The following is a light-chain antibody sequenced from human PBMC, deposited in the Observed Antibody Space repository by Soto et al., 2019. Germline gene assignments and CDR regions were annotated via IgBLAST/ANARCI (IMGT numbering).Light chain of an antibody. CDR3: QQYNVYPWT. V-gene: IGKV1-5*03. CDR2: KAS. J-gene: IGKJ1*01. CDR1: QSISSW. Sequence: DIQMTQSPSTLSASVGDRVTITCRASQSISSWLAWYQQKSGEAPKLLIYKASSLESVVPSRFGGSGSGTEFTLTISSLQSDDFATYYCQQYNVYPWTFGQGTKVDIK.